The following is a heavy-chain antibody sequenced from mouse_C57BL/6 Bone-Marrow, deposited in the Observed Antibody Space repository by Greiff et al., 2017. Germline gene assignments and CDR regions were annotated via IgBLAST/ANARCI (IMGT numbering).Heavy chain of an antibody. CDR3: ARERYLRWLRGGFDY. CDR1: GYTFTSYW. Sequence: QVQLQQPGAGLVKPGASVKLSCKASGYTFTSYWMHWVKQRPGQGLEWIGMIHPNSGSTNYNEKFKSKATLAGDKSSSTAYMQRSSLTSEDSAVYYCARERYLRWLRGGFDYWGQGTTLTVSA. D-gene: IGHD2-2*01. J-gene: IGHJ2*01. CDR2: IHPNSGST. V-gene: IGHV1-64*01.